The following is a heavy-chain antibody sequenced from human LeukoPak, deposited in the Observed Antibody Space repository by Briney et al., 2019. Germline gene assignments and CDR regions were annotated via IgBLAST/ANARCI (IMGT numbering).Heavy chain of an antibody. CDR2: IYHSGIT. V-gene: IGHV4-4*02. D-gene: IGHD6-19*01. CDR1: SDSISSNNW. J-gene: IGHJ4*02. CDR3: VREYESSGWYSKGSFDY. Sequence: SGTLSLTCAVSSDSISSNNWWNWVRQPPGKGLEWIGEIYHSGITEYNPSLRSRVTISVDKSKNQFSLKLNSVTAADTAVYYCVREYESSGWYSKGSFDYWGQGILVTVSS.